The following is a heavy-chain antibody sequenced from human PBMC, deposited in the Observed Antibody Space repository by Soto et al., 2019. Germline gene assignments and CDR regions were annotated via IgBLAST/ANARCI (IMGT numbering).Heavy chain of an antibody. CDR2: INHSGST. D-gene: IGHD2-2*01. CDR3: ARGILVSWFDP. Sequence: SETLSLTCAVYGGSFSGYYWSWIRQPPGRGLEWIGEINHSGSTNYNPSLKSRVTISVDTSKNQFSLKLSSVTAADTAVYYCARGILVSWFDPWGQGTLVTVSS. V-gene: IGHV4-34*01. CDR1: GGSFSGYY. J-gene: IGHJ5*02.